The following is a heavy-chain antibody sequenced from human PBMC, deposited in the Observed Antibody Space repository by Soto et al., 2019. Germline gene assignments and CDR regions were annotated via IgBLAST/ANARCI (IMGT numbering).Heavy chain of an antibody. CDR1: GLTCSSYE. CDR2: ISSSGSTI. D-gene: IGHD3-22*01. V-gene: IGHV3-48*03. CDR3: ARVMKHSSGYPDY. J-gene: IGHJ4*02. Sequence: PGGYLRLSCAASGLTCSSYEMNWVRQALGKGLEWFPYISSSGSTIYYADSVKGRFTISRDNAKNSLYLQMNSLSAEDTAVYYCARVMKHSSGYPDYWGQRILVTVSS.